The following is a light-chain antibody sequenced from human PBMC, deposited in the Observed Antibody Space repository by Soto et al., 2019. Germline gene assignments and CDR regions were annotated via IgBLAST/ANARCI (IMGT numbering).Light chain of an antibody. Sequence: DIQMTQSPSSLSASVGDRVTISCQASQPIYIYLIWFQRKPGKAPKLLVYDAAHLETGVPSRFSGTGSGTDFTLTISSLQPEDIATYYCQQYDTLPYTFGQGTKLEIK. CDR3: QQYDTLPYT. CDR2: DAA. CDR1: QPIYIY. V-gene: IGKV1-33*01. J-gene: IGKJ2*01.